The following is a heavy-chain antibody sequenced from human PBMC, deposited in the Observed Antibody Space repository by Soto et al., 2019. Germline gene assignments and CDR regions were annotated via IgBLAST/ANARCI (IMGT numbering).Heavy chain of an antibody. Sequence: QVELQQSGPGVVRPSETLSLTCSVSGASISKTSSYWGWIRQPPGKGLEWIGSINYSGTAYYSPSLRRRATLSVDTSANQFSLRLMSVTAADTAFYFCVRRVNIPSWYFDLWGREKPVIVSS. J-gene: IGHJ2*01. CDR1: GASISKTSSY. CDR3: VRRVNIPSWYFDL. CDR2: INYSGTA. V-gene: IGHV4-39*01. D-gene: IGHD2-21*01.